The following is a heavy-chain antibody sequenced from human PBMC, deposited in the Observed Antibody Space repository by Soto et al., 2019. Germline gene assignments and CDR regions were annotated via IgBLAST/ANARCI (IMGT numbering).Heavy chain of an antibody. CDR3: AKDRSSILHYGMDV. Sequence: EVQLVESGGGLVQPGRSLRLSCAASEFTFDDYAMHWVRQAPGKGLEWVSGISWNSDNIGYADSVKGRFTISRDNVKNSLYLQMNILRAEDTALYYCAKDRSSILHYGMDVWGQGTTVTVSS. V-gene: IGHV3-9*01. CDR2: ISWNSDNI. D-gene: IGHD3-9*01. CDR1: EFTFDDYA. J-gene: IGHJ6*02.